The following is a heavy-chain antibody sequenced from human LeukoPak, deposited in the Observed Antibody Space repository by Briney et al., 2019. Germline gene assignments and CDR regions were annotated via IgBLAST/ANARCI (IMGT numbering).Heavy chain of an antibody. CDR2: ISGRGDST. Sequence: GGSLRLSCAASGFTFNSYAMGWVRQAPGRGLEHVSAISGRGDSTYCPDSVKGRFTISRDNSKNTVFLQMNSLRAEGTAVYYCAKERKGSGYFDYWGQGTLVTVSS. V-gene: IGHV3-23*01. CDR3: AKERKGSGYFDY. CDR1: GFTFNSYA. D-gene: IGHD1-26*01. J-gene: IGHJ4*02.